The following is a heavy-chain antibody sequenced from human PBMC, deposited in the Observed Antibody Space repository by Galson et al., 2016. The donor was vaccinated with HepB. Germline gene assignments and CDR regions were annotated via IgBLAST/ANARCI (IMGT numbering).Heavy chain of an antibody. CDR1: GASIRDYY. J-gene: IGHJ5*01. Sequence: SETLSLTCTVSGASIRDYYWSWLRQPPGKGLEWVAFVHYTGSTNSNPSLKSRVTISQDASMNQVSLRLTSVIAADTAVYYCASQPGITLLTRHFDSWGQGTLVTVSS. V-gene: IGHV4-59*01. CDR3: ASQPGITLLTRHFDS. CDR2: VHYTGST. D-gene: IGHD1-14*01.